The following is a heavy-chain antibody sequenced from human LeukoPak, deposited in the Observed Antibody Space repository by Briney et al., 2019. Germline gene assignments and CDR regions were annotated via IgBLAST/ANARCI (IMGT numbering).Heavy chain of an antibody. CDR3: AREASLRGIHTPYYFDY. Sequence: SETLSLTCTVSGGSISRYYWSWIRQPPGKGLEWIGYIYDSGSTNYNPSLKSRVTISVDTSKNQFSLKLSSVTAADTAVYYCAREASLRGIHTPYYFDYWGQGTLVTVSS. D-gene: IGHD3-10*01. V-gene: IGHV4-59*01. CDR2: IYDSGST. J-gene: IGHJ4*02. CDR1: GGSISRYY.